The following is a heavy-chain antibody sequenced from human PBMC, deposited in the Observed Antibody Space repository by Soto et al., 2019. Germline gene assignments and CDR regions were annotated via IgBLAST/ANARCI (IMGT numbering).Heavy chain of an antibody. J-gene: IGHJ5*02. Sequence: EVQLVESGGGLVQPGGSLRLSCAASGFTFSSYWMSWVRQAPGKGLEWVANIKQDGSEKYYVDSVKGRFTISRDNAKNSLYLQINSLRAEDTAVYYCARLGYCSSTSCYYGWFDPWGQGTLVTVSS. V-gene: IGHV3-7*03. D-gene: IGHD2-2*01. CDR3: ARLGYCSSTSCYYGWFDP. CDR2: IKQDGSEK. CDR1: GFTFSSYW.